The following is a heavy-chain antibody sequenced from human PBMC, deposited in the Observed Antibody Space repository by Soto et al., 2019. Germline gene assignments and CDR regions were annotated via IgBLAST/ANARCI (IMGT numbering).Heavy chain of an antibody. Sequence: SGPTLVNPTQTLTLTCTFSGFSLSTGVGVGWIRQPPGKALEWLALIYWDDDNRYSPSLKSRLTITKDTSKNQVALTMASMYPLDTATYYCAHRGSMVAFFDSWGLGTLVTVSS. CDR2: IYWDDDN. CDR1: GFSLSTGVG. J-gene: IGHJ4*02. V-gene: IGHV2-5*02. D-gene: IGHD2-15*01. CDR3: AHRGSMVAFFDS.